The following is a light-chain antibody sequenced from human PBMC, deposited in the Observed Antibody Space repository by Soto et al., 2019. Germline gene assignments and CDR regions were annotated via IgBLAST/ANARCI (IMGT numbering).Light chain of an antibody. J-gene: IGKJ4*01. V-gene: IGKV3-11*01. Sequence: EIVLTQSPATLSLSPGERATLSCRASQSINNYLGWYQQKPGQAPRLLIYDASNRAAVIPPRFSGSGSGTDFTLTISSLEPEDCAVYYCQQRSKWPLTFGGGTKVEIK. CDR2: DAS. CDR1: QSINNY. CDR3: QQRSKWPLT.